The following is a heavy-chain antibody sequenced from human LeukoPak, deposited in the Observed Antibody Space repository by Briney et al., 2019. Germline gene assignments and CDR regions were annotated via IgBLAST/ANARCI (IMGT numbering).Heavy chain of an antibody. J-gene: IGHJ4*02. D-gene: IGHD2-15*01. Sequence: SETLSLTCTVSGGSISSYYWSWIRQPPGKGLEWIGYIYYSGSTNYNPSLKSRVTISVDTSKNQFSLKLSSVTAADTAVYYCARAVKLGYCSGGSCYDFDYWGQGTLVTVSS. CDR1: GGSISSYY. CDR2: IYYSGST. V-gene: IGHV4-59*01. CDR3: ARAVKLGYCSGGSCYDFDY.